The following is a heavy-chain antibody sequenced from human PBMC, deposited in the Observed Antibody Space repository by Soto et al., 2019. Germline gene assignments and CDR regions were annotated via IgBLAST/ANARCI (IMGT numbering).Heavy chain of an antibody. CDR3: ARDLDIYSVYAWAVRYGWFDP. CDR2: ISAYNGNT. J-gene: IGHJ5*02. CDR1: GYTFTSYG. D-gene: IGHD5-12*01. Sequence: ASVKVSCKASGYTFTSYGISWVRQAPGQGLEWMGWISAYNGNTNYAQKLQGRVTMTTDTSTSTAYMELRSLRSDDTAVYYCARDLDIYSVYAWAVRYGWFDPWS. V-gene: IGHV1-18*01.